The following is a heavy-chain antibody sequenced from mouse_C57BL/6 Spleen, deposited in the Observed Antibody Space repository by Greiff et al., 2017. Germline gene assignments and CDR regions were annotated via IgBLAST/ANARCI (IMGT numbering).Heavy chain of an antibody. V-gene: IGHV1-64*01. J-gene: IGHJ4*01. CDR1: GYTFTSYW. Sequence: VQLQQPGAELVKPGASVKLSCKASGYTFTSYWMHWVKQRPGQGLEWIGMIHPNSGSTNYNEKFKSKATLTVDKSSSTAYMQLSSLTSEDSAVYYCARYYGSSSEAMDYWGQGTSVTVSS. CDR3: ARYYGSSSEAMDY. CDR2: IHPNSGST. D-gene: IGHD1-1*01.